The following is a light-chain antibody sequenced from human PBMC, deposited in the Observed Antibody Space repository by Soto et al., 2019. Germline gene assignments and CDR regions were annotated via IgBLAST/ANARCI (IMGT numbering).Light chain of an antibody. CDR2: GAS. CDR3: QQYGSPTWT. V-gene: IGKV3-20*01. J-gene: IGKJ1*01. CDR1: QSVSSSY. Sequence: EIVLTQSPGTLSLSPGERATLSCRASQSVSSSYLAWYQQKPGQAPRLLIYGASSRATGIPDRFSGSGSGTDLTLTISRLEPEDFAVYYCQQYGSPTWTFGQGTKV.